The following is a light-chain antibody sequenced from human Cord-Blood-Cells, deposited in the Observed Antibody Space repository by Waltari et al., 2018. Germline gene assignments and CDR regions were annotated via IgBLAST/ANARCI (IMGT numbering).Light chain of an antibody. CDR1: QSVLYSSNNKNY. CDR2: CAS. V-gene: IGKV4-1*01. J-gene: IGKJ1*01. Sequence: DIVMTQSPDSLAVSLGERATINCKSSQSVLYSSNNKNYLAWYQQKPGQPPKLLIYCASTRESGVPDGFSGSGSGTDFTHTSSSLQAEDVAVYYCQQYYSTPPWTFGQGTKVEIK. CDR3: QQYYSTPPWT.